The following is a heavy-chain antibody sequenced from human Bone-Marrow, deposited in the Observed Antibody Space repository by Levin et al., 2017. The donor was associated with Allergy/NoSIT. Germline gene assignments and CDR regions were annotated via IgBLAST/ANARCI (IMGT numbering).Heavy chain of an antibody. D-gene: IGHD6-13*01. CDR2: IYSGGST. CDR3: ARDPEGIAAPPTTF. V-gene: IGHV3-66*02. Sequence: GGSLRLSCAVSGFTVSSHYMSWVRQAPGKGLEWVSIIYSGGSTYYADSVKGRFTISRDISKNTLYLQMNSLRVEDTAMYYCARDPEGIAAPPTTFWGQGTLVTVSS. CDR1: GFTVSSHY. J-gene: IGHJ4*02.